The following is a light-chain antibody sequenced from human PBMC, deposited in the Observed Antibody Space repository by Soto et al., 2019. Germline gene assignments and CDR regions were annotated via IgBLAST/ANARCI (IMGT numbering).Light chain of an antibody. Sequence: QSALTQPASVSGSPGQSITISCTGTSSDVGAYNYVSWYQQHPGKAPKVMIYDVGNRPSGVSTRFSGSKSGNTASLTISGLQAEDEADCYCSSYTSSRTYVFGTGTKLTVL. CDR2: DVG. CDR3: SSYTSSRTYV. CDR1: SSDVGAYNY. V-gene: IGLV2-14*01. J-gene: IGLJ1*01.